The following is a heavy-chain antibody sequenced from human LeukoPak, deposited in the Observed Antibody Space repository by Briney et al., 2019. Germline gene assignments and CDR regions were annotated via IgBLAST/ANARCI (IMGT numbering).Heavy chain of an antibody. CDR1: GGTFSSYA. CDR2: IIPILGIA. Sequence: SVKVSCRASGGTFSSYAISWVRQAPGQGLEWMGRIIPILGIANYAQKFQGRVTITADKSTSTAYMELSSLRSEDTAVYYCARGIVVVPIVDYYYYYIDVWGKGTTVTVSS. V-gene: IGHV1-69*04. CDR3: ARGIVVVPIVDYYYYYIDV. J-gene: IGHJ6*03. D-gene: IGHD2-2*01.